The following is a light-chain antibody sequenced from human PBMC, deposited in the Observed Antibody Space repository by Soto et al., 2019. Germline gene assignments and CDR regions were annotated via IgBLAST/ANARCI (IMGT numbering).Light chain of an antibody. CDR1: QGIRSS. J-gene: IGKJ1*01. CDR2: AAS. Sequence: IQLTQSPSSLSASVGDRVTITCRAGQGIRSSLAWYQQNPGKAPNLLISAASTLQTGVPSRFSGSGSGTDFALTISSLQPEDFATYYCQQIDSYPRTFGQGTKVEIK. V-gene: IGKV1-9*01. CDR3: QQIDSYPRT.